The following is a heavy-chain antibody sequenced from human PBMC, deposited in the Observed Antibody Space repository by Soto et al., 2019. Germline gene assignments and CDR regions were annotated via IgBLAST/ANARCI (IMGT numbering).Heavy chain of an antibody. Sequence: QVQLVQSGAEVKKPGSSVKVSCKASGGTFSSYAISWVRQAPGQGLEWMGGIIPIFGTANYAQKFQGRVTITADESTSTAYMELSSVRSEDTAVYYCARDDELSGAVHYYYYGMDVWGQGTTVTVSS. CDR3: ARDDELSGAVHYYYYGMDV. CDR1: GGTFSSYA. V-gene: IGHV1-69*01. D-gene: IGHD3-16*02. J-gene: IGHJ6*02. CDR2: IIPIFGTA.